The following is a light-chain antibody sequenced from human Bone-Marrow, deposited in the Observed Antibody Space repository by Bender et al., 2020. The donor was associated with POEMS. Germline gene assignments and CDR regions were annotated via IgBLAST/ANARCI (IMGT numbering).Light chain of an antibody. J-gene: IGLJ3*02. CDR3: QSAASGGSYGV. CDR1: KLAKQY. Sequence: SYELTQAPSASVSPGQTARITCSGDKLAKQYAYWYQQKPGQPPVLIIYKDTERPSGIPERFSGSSSGTTVTLTITGVQAEDEADYYCQSAASGGSYGVFGGGTKLTVL. CDR2: KDT. V-gene: IGLV3-25*03.